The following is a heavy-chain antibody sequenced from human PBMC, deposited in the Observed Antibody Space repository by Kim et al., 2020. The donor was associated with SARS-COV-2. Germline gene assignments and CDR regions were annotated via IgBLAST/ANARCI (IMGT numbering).Heavy chain of an antibody. CDR2: IYYRGST. CDR3: ARDGRLWLRKDWYFAP. D-gene: IGHD5-12*01. CDR1: GGSISSYY. V-gene: IGHV4-59*01. Sequence: SETLSLTCTVSGGSISSYYWSWIRQPPGKGLEWIGYIYYRGSTNYNPSLKSRVTISVDTSKNQCSLMLSSVTDADTAVYSCARDGRLWLRKDWYFAPWGR. J-gene: IGHJ2*01.